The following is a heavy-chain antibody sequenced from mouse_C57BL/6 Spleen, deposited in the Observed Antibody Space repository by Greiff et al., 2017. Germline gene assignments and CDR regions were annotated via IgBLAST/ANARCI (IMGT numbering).Heavy chain of an antibody. CDR2: IDPEDGET. J-gene: IGHJ3*01. Sequence: EVQLQQSGAELVKPGASVKLSCTASGFNITDYYMHWVKQRTEQGLEWIGRIDPEDGETKYAPKFQGKATITADTSSNTAYLQLSSLTSEATAVYYCARGGTAAPAWFAYWGQGTLVTVSA. V-gene: IGHV14-2*01. CDR3: ARGGTAAPAWFAY. D-gene: IGHD6-1*01. CDR1: GFNITDYY.